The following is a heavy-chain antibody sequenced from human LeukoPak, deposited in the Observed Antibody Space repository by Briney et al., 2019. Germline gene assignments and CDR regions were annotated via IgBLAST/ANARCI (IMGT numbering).Heavy chain of an antibody. CDR2: INPNSGGT. V-gene: IGHV1-2*02. CDR1: GYTFTGYY. D-gene: IGHD1-14*01. Sequence: ASVKVSCKDSGYTFTGYYMHWVRQAPGQGLEWMGWINPNSGGTNYAQKCQGRVTMTRDTSISTAYMELSRLRSDDTAVYYCAREGTGHSFDYWGQGTLVTVSS. CDR3: AREGTGHSFDY. J-gene: IGHJ4*02.